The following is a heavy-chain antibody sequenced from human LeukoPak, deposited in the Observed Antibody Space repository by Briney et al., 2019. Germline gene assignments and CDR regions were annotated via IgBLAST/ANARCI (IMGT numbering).Heavy chain of an antibody. J-gene: IGHJ6*03. CDR1: GFTFSSYE. CDR3: AREGGRGMVYYYMDV. V-gene: IGHV3-48*03. Sequence: GGSLRLSCTASGFTFSSYEINWVRQAPGKGLEWVSYISRSCSTIYYADSVKGRFTISRDNAKNSLYLQMNSLRVEDTAVYYCAREGGRGMVYYYMDVWGKGTTVTISS. CDR2: ISRSCSTI. D-gene: IGHD3-10*01.